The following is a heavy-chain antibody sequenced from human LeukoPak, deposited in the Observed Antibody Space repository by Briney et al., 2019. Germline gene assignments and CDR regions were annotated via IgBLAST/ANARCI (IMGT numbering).Heavy chain of an antibody. CDR1: GFTVSSNY. Sequence: GGSLRLSCAASGFTVSSNYMSWVRQAPGKGLEWVSVIYSRGSTYYADSVKGRFTISRDNSKNTLYLQMNSLRAEDTAVYYCAREKGPKYYDYVWGSSYYYGMDVWGQGTTVTVSS. D-gene: IGHD3-16*01. V-gene: IGHV3-53*01. CDR3: AREKGPKYYDYVWGSSYYYGMDV. J-gene: IGHJ6*02. CDR2: IYSRGST.